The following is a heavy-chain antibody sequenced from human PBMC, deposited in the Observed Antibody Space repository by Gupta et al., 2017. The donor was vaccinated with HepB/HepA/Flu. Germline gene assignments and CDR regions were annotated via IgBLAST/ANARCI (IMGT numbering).Heavy chain of an antibody. Sequence: EVQLLESGGGLVQPGGSLRLSCAASGFTFSPYAMCWVRQAPGKGLECVSSISGGGFNKQYADSVKGRFTISRDNSKNTLYLQMTSLRAEDTAIYYCAKALWGGMNVWGQGTTVTVSS. CDR1: GFTFSPYA. CDR2: ISGGGFNK. J-gene: IGHJ6*02. D-gene: IGHD3-16*01. CDR3: AKALWGGMNV. V-gene: IGHV3-23*01.